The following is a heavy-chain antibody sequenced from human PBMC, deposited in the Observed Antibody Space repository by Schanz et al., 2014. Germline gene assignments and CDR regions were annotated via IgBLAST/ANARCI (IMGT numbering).Heavy chain of an antibody. V-gene: IGHV3-23*04. D-gene: IGHD6-19*01. J-gene: IGHJ4*02. CDR2: ISGSGAGT. CDR1: GFIFSNFA. Sequence: VQLVESGGGLVQPGGSLRLSCAASGFIFSNFAMEWVRQAPGKGLEWVSAISGSGAGTYYADSVKGRFTISRDNSKNTLYLQMNSLRAEDTAVYYCAKDLAVAGDYWGQGTLVTVSS. CDR3: AKDLAVAGDY.